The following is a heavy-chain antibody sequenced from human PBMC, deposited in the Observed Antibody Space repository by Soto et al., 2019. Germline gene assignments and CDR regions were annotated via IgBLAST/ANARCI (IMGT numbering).Heavy chain of an antibody. D-gene: IGHD3-10*01. CDR2: INAGNGNT. Sequence: ASVKVSCEASGYTFTSYAMHWVRQAPGQRLEWMGWINAGNGNTKYSQKFQGRVTITRDTSASTAYMELSSLRSEDTAVYYCATGGYYYYGMDVWGQGTTVTVSS. CDR3: ATGGYYYYGMDV. CDR1: GYTFTSYA. J-gene: IGHJ6*02. V-gene: IGHV1-3*01.